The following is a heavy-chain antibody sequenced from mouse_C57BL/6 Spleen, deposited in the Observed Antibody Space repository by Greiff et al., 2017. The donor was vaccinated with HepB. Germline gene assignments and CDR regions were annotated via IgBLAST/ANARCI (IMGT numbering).Heavy chain of an antibody. CDR3: ASRYDYDDAIDY. V-gene: IGHV1-59*01. Sequence: QVQLQQPGAELVRPGTSVKLSCKASGYTFTSYWMHWVKQRPGQGLEWIGVIDPSDSYTNYNQKFKGKATLTVDTSSSTAYMQLSSLTSEDSAVYYYASRYDYDDAIDYWGQGTSVTVSS. J-gene: IGHJ4*01. CDR1: GYTFTSYW. CDR2: IDPSDSYT. D-gene: IGHD2-4*01.